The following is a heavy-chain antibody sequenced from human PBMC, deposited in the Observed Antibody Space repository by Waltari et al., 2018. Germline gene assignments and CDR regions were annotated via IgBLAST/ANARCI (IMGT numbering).Heavy chain of an antibody. Sequence: EVQLVQSGAEVKKPGATVKISCKASGYTFPAYYMPWLQPAPGKGLEWMGRDDPEDCETIYSEKFKGRVTITADTSTDTAYMELSSLRSEDTAVYYCATVDTASNWYFDLWGRGTLVTVSS. D-gene: IGHD5-18*01. CDR2: DDPEDCET. CDR3: ATVDTASNWYFDL. J-gene: IGHJ2*01. CDR1: GYTFPAYY. V-gene: IGHV1-69-2*01.